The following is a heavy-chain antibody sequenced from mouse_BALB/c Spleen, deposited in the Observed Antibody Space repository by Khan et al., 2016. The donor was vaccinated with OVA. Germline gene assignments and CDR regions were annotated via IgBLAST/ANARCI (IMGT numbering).Heavy chain of an antibody. D-gene: IGHD2-3*01. CDR3: ARTGGTYDGYFGYFDV. Sequence: QVQLKESGAELARPGASVKLSCKASGYTFTSYWMQWVKQRPGQGLERIGAIYPGIGATRYTQKFKGKATLTADKSSTTAYMQLSSLASEDSAVYYCARTGGTYDGYFGYFDVWGAGTTVTVSS. CDR1: GYTFTSYW. V-gene: IGHV1-87*01. CDR2: IYPGIGAT. J-gene: IGHJ1*01.